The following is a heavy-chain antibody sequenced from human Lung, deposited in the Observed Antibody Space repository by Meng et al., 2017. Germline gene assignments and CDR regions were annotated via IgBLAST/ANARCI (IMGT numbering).Heavy chain of an antibody. J-gene: IGHJ4*02. CDR3: ARGPTTMAHDFDY. D-gene: IGHD4-11*01. CDR2: INHSGST. CDR1: GGSFSDYY. V-gene: IGHV4-34*01. Sequence: VQLTQWGAGLLKPSETLSLTCVVSGGSFSDYYWSWIRQPPGKGLEWIGEINHSGSTNYNPSLESRATISVDTSQNNLSLKLSSVTAADSAVYYCARGPTTMAHDFDYWGQGTLVTV.